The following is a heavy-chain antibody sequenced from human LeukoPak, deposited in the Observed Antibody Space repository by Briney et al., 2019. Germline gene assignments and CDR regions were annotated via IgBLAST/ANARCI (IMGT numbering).Heavy chain of an antibody. Sequence: GGSLRLSCAASGFTFSTSALNWVRQAPGKGLEWVSACGTDGDTYYADSVKGRFTISRDNSRHTLYPQMTGLRAEDTAVYYCAKKTPGTYPFDSWGQGTLVTVSP. J-gene: IGHJ4*02. CDR1: GFTFSTSA. V-gene: IGHV3-23*01. D-gene: IGHD6-13*01. CDR2: CGTDGDT. CDR3: AKKTPGTYPFDS.